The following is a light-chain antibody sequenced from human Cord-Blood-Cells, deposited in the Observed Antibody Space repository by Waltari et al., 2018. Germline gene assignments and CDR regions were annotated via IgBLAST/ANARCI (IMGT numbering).Light chain of an antibody. J-gene: IGKJ3*01. CDR3: QQRSNWPGFT. CDR2: DAS. Sequence: EIVLTQSPATLSLSPGVRATLSCRASQRVSSYLAWYQQKPGQAPRLLIYDASNRATGIPARFSGSGSGTDFTLTISSLEPEDFAAYYCQQRSNWPGFTFGPGTKVDIK. CDR1: QRVSSY. V-gene: IGKV3-11*01.